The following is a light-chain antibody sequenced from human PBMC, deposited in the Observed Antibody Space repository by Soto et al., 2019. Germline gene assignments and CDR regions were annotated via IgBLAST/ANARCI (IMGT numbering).Light chain of an antibody. CDR1: SSDVGGYNY. Sequence: QSALTQPPSASGSPGQSVTISCTGTSSDVGGYNYVSWYQQHPGKAPKLMIYEVSKRPSGVPDRFSGSKSGNTASLTVSGLQAEDEADYYCSPYAGSNNLAVFGGGTKVTVL. CDR2: EVS. CDR3: SPYAGSNNLAV. J-gene: IGLJ2*01. V-gene: IGLV2-8*01.